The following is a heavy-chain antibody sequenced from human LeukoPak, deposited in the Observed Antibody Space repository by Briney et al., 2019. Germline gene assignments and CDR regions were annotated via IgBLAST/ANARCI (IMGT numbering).Heavy chain of an antibody. CDR2: INPSGGST. V-gene: IGHV1-46*01. D-gene: IGHD3-22*01. CDR3: ARELYYYDSSGYSWTPANWFDP. CDR1: GYTFTSYY. Sequence: GASVKVSCKASGYTFTSYYMHWVRQAPGQGLEWMGIINPSGGSTSYAQKFQGRVTMTRDTSTSTVYMELSSLRSEDTAVYYCARELYYYDSSGYSWTPANWFDPWGQGTLVTVSS. J-gene: IGHJ5*02.